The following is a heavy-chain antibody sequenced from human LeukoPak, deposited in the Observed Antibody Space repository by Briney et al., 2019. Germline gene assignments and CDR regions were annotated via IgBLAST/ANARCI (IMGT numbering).Heavy chain of an antibody. CDR1: GGSFSGYY. CDR2: INHSGST. V-gene: IGHV4-34*01. CDR3: ARAKRYSSSWQTINWFDP. D-gene: IGHD6-13*01. J-gene: IGHJ5*02. Sequence: SETLSLTCAAYGGSFSGYYWSWIGQPPGKGLEWIGEINHSGSTNYNPSLKSRVTISVDTSKNQFSLKLSSVTAADTAVYYCARAKRYSSSWQTINWFDPWGQGTLVTVSS.